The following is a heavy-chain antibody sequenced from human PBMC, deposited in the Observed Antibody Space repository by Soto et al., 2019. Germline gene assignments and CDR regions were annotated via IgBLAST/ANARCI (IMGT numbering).Heavy chain of an antibody. CDR1: GGTFSNYG. V-gene: IGHV1-69*13. D-gene: IGHD3-22*01. CDR3: ARERRDPNDASGYYFNWFDP. CDR2: VLPLFSAE. Sequence: SVEVSCQASGGTFSNYGIIWVRQAHGQGLAWVGGVLPLFSAENYAQKFQGRVTITADASTRIVYMQLSSLRSETTAVYYCARERRDPNDASGYYFNWFDPWGQGTLVTVSS. J-gene: IGHJ5*02.